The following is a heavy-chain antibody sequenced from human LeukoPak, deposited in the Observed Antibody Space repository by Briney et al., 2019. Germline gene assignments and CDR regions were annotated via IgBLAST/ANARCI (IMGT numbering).Heavy chain of an antibody. J-gene: IGHJ4*02. Sequence: ASVKVSCKASGYTFTGYYMHWVRQAPGQGLEWMGWINPNSGGTNYAQKFQGRVTMTRDASNSAAYMELSRLTSDDTAVYYCARVRVGEDLDYWGQGTLVTVSS. V-gene: IGHV1-2*02. CDR1: GYTFTGYY. CDR2: INPNSGGT. CDR3: ARVRVGEDLDY. D-gene: IGHD3-16*01.